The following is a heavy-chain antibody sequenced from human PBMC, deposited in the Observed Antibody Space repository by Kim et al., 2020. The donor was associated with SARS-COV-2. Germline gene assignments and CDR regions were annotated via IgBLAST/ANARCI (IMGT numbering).Heavy chain of an antibody. CDR3: ARDNSNTVVPGATWVYCYYYDKDV. D-gene: IGHD2-2*01. Sequence: GGSLRLSCAASGFTFSSYSMNWVRQAPGKGLEWVSSISSSSSYIYYADSVKGRFTISRDNAKNSLYLQMNSLRAEDTAVYYCARDNSNTVVPGATWVYCYYYDKDVWGKGTTVTVSS. CDR1: GFTFSSYS. J-gene: IGHJ6*03. CDR2: ISSSSSYI. V-gene: IGHV3-21*01.